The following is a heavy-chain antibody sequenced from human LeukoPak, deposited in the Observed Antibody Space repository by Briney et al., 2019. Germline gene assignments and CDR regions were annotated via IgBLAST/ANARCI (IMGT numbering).Heavy chain of an antibody. J-gene: IGHJ1*01. Sequence: GGSLRLSCAASGFSFNTYAMSWVRQAPGKGLQWVSAISNTGGSTYYADSVKGRFTISRDKSKNTLSLQMNSLRAEDTAVYYCAQQVGYCSSGSCYFTYWGQGTLVTVSS. V-gene: IGHV3-23*01. CDR2: ISNTGGST. CDR1: GFSFNTYA. D-gene: IGHD2-15*01. CDR3: AQQVGYCSSGSCYFTY.